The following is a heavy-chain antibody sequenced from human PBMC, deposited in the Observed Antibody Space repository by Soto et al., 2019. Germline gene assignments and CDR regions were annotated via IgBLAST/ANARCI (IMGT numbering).Heavy chain of an antibody. CDR2: ISYDGSNK. D-gene: IGHD3-10*01. J-gene: IGHJ4*02. V-gene: IGHV3-30-3*01. Sequence: QVQLVESGGGVVQPGRSLRLSCAASGFTFSSYAMHWVRRAPGKGLQWVAVISYDGSNKYYADSVKGRFTISRDNSKNTLYLQMDSLRAEDTAVYYCARDRAGFGETLDSWGQGTLVTVSS. CDR3: ARDRAGFGETLDS. CDR1: GFTFSSYA.